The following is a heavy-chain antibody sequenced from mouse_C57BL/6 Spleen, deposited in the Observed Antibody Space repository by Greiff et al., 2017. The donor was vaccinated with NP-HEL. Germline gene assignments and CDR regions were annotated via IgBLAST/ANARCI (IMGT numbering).Heavy chain of an antibody. CDR2: IRNKANNHAT. D-gene: IGHD1-1*01. Sequence: EVQVVESGGGLVQPGGSMKLSCAASGFTFSDAWMDWVRQSPEKGLEWVAEIRNKANNHATYYAESVKGRFTISRDDSKSSVYLQMNSLRAEDTGIYYCTREGYYGSSPYYYAMDYWGQGTSVTVSS. J-gene: IGHJ4*01. CDR3: TREGYYGSSPYYYAMDY. V-gene: IGHV6-6*01. CDR1: GFTFSDAW.